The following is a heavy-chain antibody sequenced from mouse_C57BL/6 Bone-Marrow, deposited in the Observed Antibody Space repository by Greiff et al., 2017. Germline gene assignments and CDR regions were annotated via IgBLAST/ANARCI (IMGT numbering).Heavy chain of an antibody. CDR1: GFTFSSYA. V-gene: IGHV5-9-1*02. CDR2: ISSGGDYI. J-gene: IGHJ2*01. D-gene: IGHD3-1*01. CDR3: TRDRGVPYYFDY. Sequence: EVQVVESGEGLVKPGGSLKLSCAASGFTFSSYAMSWVRQTPEKRLEWVAYISSGGDYIYYADTVKGRITISRDNGRNTLYLQMSSLKSEDTAMYYCTRDRGVPYYFDYWGQGTTLTVSS.